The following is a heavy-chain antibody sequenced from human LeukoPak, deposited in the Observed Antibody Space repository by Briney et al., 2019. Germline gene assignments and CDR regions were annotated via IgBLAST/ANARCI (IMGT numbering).Heavy chain of an antibody. Sequence: GGSLRLSCAASGFTFSSYSMNWVRQAPGKGLEWVSSISSSSSYIYYADSVKGRFTISRDNAKNSLYLQMNSLRAEDTAVYYCARAPLRVNQLLLDYWGQGTLVTVSS. CDR3: ARAPLRVNQLLLDY. J-gene: IGHJ4*02. V-gene: IGHV3-21*01. D-gene: IGHD2-2*01. CDR2: ISSSSSYI. CDR1: GFTFSSYS.